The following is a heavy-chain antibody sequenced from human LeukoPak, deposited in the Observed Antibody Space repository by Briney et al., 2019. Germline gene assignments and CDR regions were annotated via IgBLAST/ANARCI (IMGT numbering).Heavy chain of an antibody. Sequence: XXXXXXXSXSWVRQAPGXGLEWGAFIYSDNTHYSDSVKGRCTISIDNSXXTQYLQINRMRDGDKAVYYCARXXXWLQFESWGQGTLVTVSS. CDR1: XXXXXXXS. CDR2: IYSDNT. J-gene: IGHJ5*01. V-gene: IGHV3-53*01. CDR3: ARXXXWLQFES. D-gene: IGHD5-24*01.